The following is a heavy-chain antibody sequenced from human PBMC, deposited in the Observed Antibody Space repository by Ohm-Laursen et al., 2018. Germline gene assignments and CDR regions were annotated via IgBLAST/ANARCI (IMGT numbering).Heavy chain of an antibody. D-gene: IGHD7-27*01. J-gene: IGHJ6*02. Sequence: TLSLTCTGSGVTVSWYSWSWIPQPPGKGLESIGYMYYSGSTNYNPSLKSRFTISIDTSKYQFSLKLSSVTAADTAVYYCARALGGYPISYYYGMDVWGQGTTVTVSS. CDR3: ARALGGYPISYYYGMDV. V-gene: IGHV4-59*02. CDR1: GVTVSWYS. CDR2: MYYSGST.